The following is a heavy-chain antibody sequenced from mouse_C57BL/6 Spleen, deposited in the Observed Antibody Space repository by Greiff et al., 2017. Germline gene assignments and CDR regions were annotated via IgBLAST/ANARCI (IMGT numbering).Heavy chain of an antibody. CDR2: IDPSDSYT. V-gene: IGHV1-69*01. D-gene: IGHD2-1*01. CDR3: ARSYYGNPWYFDV. Sequence: QVQLQQPGAELVMPGASVKLSCKASGYTFTSYWMHWVKQRPGQGLEWIGEIDPSDSYTNYNQKFKGKSTFTVDKSSSTAYMQLSSLTSEDSAVYYCARSYYGNPWYFDVWGTGTTVTVSS. J-gene: IGHJ1*03. CDR1: GYTFTSYW.